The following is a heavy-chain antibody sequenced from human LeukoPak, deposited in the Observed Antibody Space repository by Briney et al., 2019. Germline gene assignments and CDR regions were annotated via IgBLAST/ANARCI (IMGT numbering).Heavy chain of an antibody. Sequence: SETLSLTCTVSGGSISSYFWNWIRQPAGKGLEWIGRIYTNGATNYNPSLKSRVTMSIDTSKNQFSLKFKSVTAADTAVYYCARGPLGSGWYVADWYFGLWGRGALVTVSS. J-gene: IGHJ2*01. D-gene: IGHD6-19*01. V-gene: IGHV4-4*07. CDR2: IYTNGAT. CDR1: GGSISSYF. CDR3: ARGPLGSGWYVADWYFGL.